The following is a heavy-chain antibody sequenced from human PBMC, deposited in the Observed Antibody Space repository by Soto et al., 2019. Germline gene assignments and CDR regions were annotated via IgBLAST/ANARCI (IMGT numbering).Heavy chain of an antibody. J-gene: IGHJ6*01. V-gene: IGHV1-69*13. D-gene: IGHD2-2*01. CDR1: GATFSSYA. CDR2: IIPISGTA. CDR3: AXXXXSSXSLEFYCYYCYGKCV. Sequence: SVKVSCKASGATFSSYAISWVRQAPGXGLEWMGGIIPISGTANYAQKFQGRVTITADESTSTAYMELSSLRSEDTAVYYCAXXXXSSXSLEFYCYYCYGKCVSGQG.